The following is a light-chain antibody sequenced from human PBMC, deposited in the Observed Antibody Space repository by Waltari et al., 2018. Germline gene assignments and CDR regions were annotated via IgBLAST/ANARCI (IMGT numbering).Light chain of an antibody. V-gene: IGLV2-8*01. CDR2: DVS. Sequence: QSALTQPPSASGSPGQSVTISCTGTASDVGGYRYVSWCQQPPGKPPKLIIFDVSTRPSGVPDRVSASKSGNPASLTVSGLQAEDEADYYCSSYAGSNNYVFGTGTKVTVL. J-gene: IGLJ1*01. CDR3: SSYAGSNNYV. CDR1: ASDVGGYRY.